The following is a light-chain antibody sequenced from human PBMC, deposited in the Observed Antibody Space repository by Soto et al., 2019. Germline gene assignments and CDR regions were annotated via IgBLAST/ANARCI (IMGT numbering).Light chain of an antibody. CDR3: QQYGRSPFT. V-gene: IGKV3-20*01. Sequence: EIVMTQSPGTLSLSPGETATLSCGASQSVSSNYVAWFHQKPGQAPRLLIYGASSRATGVPDRFSASGSGTDFTLTISRLEPEDFAVYYCQQYGRSPFTFGPGTKVDIK. CDR1: QSVSSNY. CDR2: GAS. J-gene: IGKJ3*01.